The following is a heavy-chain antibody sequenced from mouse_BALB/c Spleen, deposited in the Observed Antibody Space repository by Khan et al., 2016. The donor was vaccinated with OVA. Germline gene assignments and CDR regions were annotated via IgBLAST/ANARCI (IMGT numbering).Heavy chain of an antibody. J-gene: IGHJ3*01. Sequence: EVELVESGGGLVKPGGSLKLSCAASGFTFSDYYMYWVRQTPEKRLEWVATISDGGVYTYYPDTVTGRFTISRDNAKDNLTLQMSSLKSNDTAIYYCERGENWVLAYWGQGTLVTVSA. CDR3: ERGENWVLAY. CDR1: GFTFSDYY. V-gene: IGHV5-4*02. CDR2: ISDGGVYT.